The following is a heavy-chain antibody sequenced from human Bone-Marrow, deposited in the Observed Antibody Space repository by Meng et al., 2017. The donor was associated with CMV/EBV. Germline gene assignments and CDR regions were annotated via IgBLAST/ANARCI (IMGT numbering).Heavy chain of an antibody. Sequence: ASVKVSCKASGYTFIGYYIHWVRQAPGQGREWMGWINPNSGDTNYAQRFQGRVTMTRDTSISTAYMELSRVRSDDTAVYYCARDWHSHYSPPNWFDPWGQGTLVTVSS. CDR1: GYTFIGYY. V-gene: IGHV1-2*02. D-gene: IGHD2-15*01. J-gene: IGHJ5*02. CDR3: ARDWHSHYSPPNWFDP. CDR2: INPNSGDT.